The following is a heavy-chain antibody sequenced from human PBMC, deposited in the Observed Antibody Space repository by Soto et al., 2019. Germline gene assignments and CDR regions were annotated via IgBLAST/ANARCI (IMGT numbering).Heavy chain of an antibody. Sequence: SVKVACTGSGGTFSSYTISWVRQATGQGLEWMGRIIPILGIANYAQKFQGRVTITADKSTSTAYMELSSLRSEDTAVYYCARDHGGSSDYYYYGMDVWGQGTTVTVS. D-gene: IGHD3-10*01. CDR1: GGTFSSYT. V-gene: IGHV1-69*04. CDR3: ARDHGGSSDYYYYGMDV. CDR2: IIPILGIA. J-gene: IGHJ6*02.